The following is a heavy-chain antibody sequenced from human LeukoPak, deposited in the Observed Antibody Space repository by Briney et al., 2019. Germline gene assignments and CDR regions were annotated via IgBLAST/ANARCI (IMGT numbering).Heavy chain of an antibody. CDR2: IIPIFGTA. V-gene: IGHV1-69*06. D-gene: IGHD6-13*01. Sequence: ASVKVSCKASGGTFSSYAISWVRQAPGQGLEWMGGIIPIFGTANYAQKFQGRVTITADKSTSTAYMELSSLRSEDTAVYYCARVVGLTGYSSSWYSGYYYYMDVWGRGTTVTVSS. CDR3: ARVVGLTGYSSSWYSGYYYYMDV. CDR1: GGTFSSYA. J-gene: IGHJ6*03.